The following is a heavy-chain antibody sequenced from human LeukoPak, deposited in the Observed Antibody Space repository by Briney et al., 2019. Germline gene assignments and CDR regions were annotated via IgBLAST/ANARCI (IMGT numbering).Heavy chain of an antibody. CDR1: GYTFTSYY. D-gene: IGHD6-13*01. Sequence: ASVKVSCKASGYTFTSYYMHWVRQAPGRGLEWMGIINPSGGSTSYAQKFQGRVTMTRDTSTSTVYMELSSLRSEDTAVYYCARHLLIAAAGTLSWFDPWGQGTLVTVSS. J-gene: IGHJ5*02. V-gene: IGHV1-46*03. CDR2: INPSGGST. CDR3: ARHLLIAAAGTLSWFDP.